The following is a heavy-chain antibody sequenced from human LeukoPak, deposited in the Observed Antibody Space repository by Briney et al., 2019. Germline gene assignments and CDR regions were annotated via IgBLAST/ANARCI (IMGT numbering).Heavy chain of an antibody. D-gene: IGHD4-11*01. J-gene: IGHJ6*03. CDR3: ARGDDSNDYYFYYYMDV. V-gene: IGHV3-11*04. CDR2: ISPSGSAI. Sequence: GGSLRLSCVASGFTFSDYYMSWIRQAPGQGLDWLSYISPSGSAIYYADSLKGRFTISRDNPKNSLYLQMNSLRAEDTAVYYCARGDDSNDYYFYYYMDVWGNGTTVTVSS. CDR1: GFTFSDYY.